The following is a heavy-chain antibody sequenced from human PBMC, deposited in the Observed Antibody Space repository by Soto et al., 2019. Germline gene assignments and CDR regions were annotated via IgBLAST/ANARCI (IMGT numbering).Heavy chain of an antibody. CDR1: GFIFRNYA. D-gene: IGHD1-26*01. V-gene: IGHV3-30*04. CDR3: ARSRNSAVADSFDF. Sequence: GGSLRLSCAASGFIFRNYAIHWVRQAPGKGLEWVAVISRDGSHKYYLDSVKGRFTISRDNSKDTVNLLMNSLRDDDSAMYYCARSRNSAVADSFDFWGQGTLVTVSS. J-gene: IGHJ4*02. CDR2: ISRDGSHK.